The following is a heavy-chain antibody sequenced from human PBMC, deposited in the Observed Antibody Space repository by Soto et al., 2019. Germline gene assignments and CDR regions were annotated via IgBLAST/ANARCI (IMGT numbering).Heavy chain of an antibody. CDR2: VNGDGRRT. Sequence: VGSLRLSCAASGFITSTYYMHWVRQAPGKGLVWISHVNGDGRRTTYADSVKGRFTISRDNVKNALYLQMNSLRVEDTGIYYCVPDMCDFGAQWGQGTMVTVSS. CDR1: GFITSTYY. D-gene: IGHD3-10*01. J-gene: IGHJ4*02. V-gene: IGHV3-74*03. CDR3: VPDMCDFGAQ.